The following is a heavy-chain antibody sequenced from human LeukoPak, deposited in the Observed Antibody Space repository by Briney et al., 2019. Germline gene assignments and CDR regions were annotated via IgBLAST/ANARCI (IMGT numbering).Heavy chain of an antibody. Sequence: PGGSLRLSCAASGFTFDDYAMHWVRHAPGKGLEWVSLISGDGGSTYYADSVKGRFTISRDNSKNSLYLQMNSLRTEDTALYYCAKDAHSYDDFWSGSCDYWGQGTLVTVSS. D-gene: IGHD3-3*01. CDR1: GFTFDDYA. V-gene: IGHV3-43*02. J-gene: IGHJ4*02. CDR3: AKDAHSYDDFWSGSCDY. CDR2: ISGDGGST.